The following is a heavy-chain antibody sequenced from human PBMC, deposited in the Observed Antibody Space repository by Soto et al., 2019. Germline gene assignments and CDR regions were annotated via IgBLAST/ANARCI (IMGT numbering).Heavy chain of an antibody. Sequence: GNPYLTCTVLDASIAGLHWRWTGRPPGKGLEWIGYIYYSGSTNYNPSLKSRVTISVDTSKNQFSLKLSSVTAADTAVYYCAIALWGPAGHINWFHPWGQGTLVTVS. V-gene: IGHV4-59*01. CDR2: IYYSGST. J-gene: IGHJ5*02. D-gene: IGHD2-2*01. CDR1: DASIAGLH. CDR3: AIALWGPAGHINWFHP.